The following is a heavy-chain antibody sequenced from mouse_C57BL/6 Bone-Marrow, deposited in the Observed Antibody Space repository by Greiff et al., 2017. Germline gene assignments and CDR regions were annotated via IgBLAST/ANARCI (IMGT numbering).Heavy chain of an antibody. J-gene: IGHJ1*03. CDR2: LYPRYGST. CDR1: GYTFTSYD. D-gene: IGHD1-1*01. CDR3: ARDYGSSYWYFDV. V-gene: IGHV1-85*01. Sequence: VQLQQSGPELVKPGASVKLSCKASGYTFTSYDINWVKQRPGQGLEWIGWLYPRYGSTKYNEKFKGKATLTVDTSSSTAYMELHSLTSEDSAVYFCARDYGSSYWYFDVWGTGTTVTVSS.